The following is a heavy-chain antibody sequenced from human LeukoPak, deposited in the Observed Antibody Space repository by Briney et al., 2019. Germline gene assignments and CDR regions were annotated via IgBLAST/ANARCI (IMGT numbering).Heavy chain of an antibody. D-gene: IGHD4-23*01. CDR3: ARDNSIHERGWWFDP. CDR2: ISAYNGNT. CDR1: GYTFTSYG. V-gene: IGHV1-18*01. J-gene: IGHJ5*02. Sequence: ASVKVSCKASGYTFTSYGISWVRQAPGQGLEWMGWISAYNGNTNYAQKLQGRVTMTTDTSTSTAYMELRSLRPDDTAVYYCARDNSIHERGWWFDPWGQGTLVTVSS.